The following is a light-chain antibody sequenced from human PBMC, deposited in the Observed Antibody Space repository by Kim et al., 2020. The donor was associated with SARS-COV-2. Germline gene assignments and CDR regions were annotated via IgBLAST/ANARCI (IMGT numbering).Light chain of an antibody. CDR2: AAS. CDR3: QQYGNSRT. CDR1: QTVSRNQ. V-gene: IGKV3-20*01. J-gene: IGKJ1*01. Sequence: LSPGERATLSCRASQTVSRNQLALYQQKPGQPPRLLIYAASSRATGIPDRFSGSGSGTDFSLTISRLEPEDCAVYYCQQYGNSRTFGQGTKVDIK.